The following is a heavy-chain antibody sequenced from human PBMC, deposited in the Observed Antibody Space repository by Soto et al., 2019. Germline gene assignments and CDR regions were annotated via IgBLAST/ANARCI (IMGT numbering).Heavy chain of an antibody. V-gene: IGHV1-18*01. CDR2: INACNGNT. CDR3: ARGALYSSSWLDYFDY. CDR1: GYTFTSYG. J-gene: IGHJ4*02. D-gene: IGHD6-13*01. Sequence: RASVKVSCKASGYTFTSYGISWVRQAPGQGLEWMGWINACNGNTNYAQKLQGRVTITRDTSASTAYMELRSLRSEDTAVYYCARGALYSSSWLDYFDYWGQGTLVTVSS.